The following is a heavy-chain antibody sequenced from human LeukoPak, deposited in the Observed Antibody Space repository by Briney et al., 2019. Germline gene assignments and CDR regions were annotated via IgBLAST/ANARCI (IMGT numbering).Heavy chain of an antibody. V-gene: IGHV4-39*01. CDR1: GGSISSSSDY. CDR3: ARHFTVKYFDY. CDR2: IYYSGST. D-gene: IGHD4-17*01. J-gene: IGHJ4*02. Sequence: SQTLSLTCTLSGGSISSSSDYWGGIRQPPGKGLEWIGSIYYSGSTYYNPSLKSRATISVDTSKNQFPLKLGSVTAADTAVYYCARHFTVKYFDYWGQGTLVTVSS.